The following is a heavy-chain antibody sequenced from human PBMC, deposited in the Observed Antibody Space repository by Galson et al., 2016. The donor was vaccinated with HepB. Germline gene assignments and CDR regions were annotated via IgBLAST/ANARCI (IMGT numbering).Heavy chain of an antibody. CDR1: GFTFSSYW. CDR2: IKPDGSEK. V-gene: IGHV3-7*01. Sequence: SLRLSCAASGFTFSSYWMNWVRQAPGKGLEWVANIKPDGSEKNYVDSLKGRFTISRDNPKKSLYPQMNILRAEDTAVYYCARGLDATMGGGWHYGMDVWGQGTTVTVSS. D-gene: IGHD5-18*01. CDR3: ARGLDATMGGGWHYGMDV. J-gene: IGHJ6*02.